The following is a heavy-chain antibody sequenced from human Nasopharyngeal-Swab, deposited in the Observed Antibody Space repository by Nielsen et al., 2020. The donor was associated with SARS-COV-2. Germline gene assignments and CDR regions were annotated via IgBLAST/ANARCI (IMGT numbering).Heavy chain of an antibody. CDR3: HLSSGYDGYINY. CDR1: GFTLNTYA. V-gene: IGHV3-23*01. D-gene: IGHD3-22*01. CDR2: ISDSGGRT. Sequence: GGSLRLSCASSGFTLNTYAMSWVRQAPGAGLEWVSAISDSGGRTYYADSVKGRFTISRDNSKNTLYLQMNSLRAEDTAMYYCHLSSGYDGYINYWGQGTLVTVSS. J-gene: IGHJ4*02.